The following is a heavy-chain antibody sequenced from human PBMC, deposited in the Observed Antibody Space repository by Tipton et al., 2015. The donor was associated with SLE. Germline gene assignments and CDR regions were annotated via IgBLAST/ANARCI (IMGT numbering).Heavy chain of an antibody. V-gene: IGHV4-59*12. CDR2: IYYSGST. D-gene: IGHD5-18*01. Sequence: TLSLTCTVSGGSISSYYWSWIRQPPGKGLEWIGYIYYSGSTNYNPSLKSRVTISVDTSKNQFSLKLSSVTAADTAVYYCAISSRGYSYGNAFDIWGQGTMVTVSS. CDR3: AISSRGYSYGNAFDI. J-gene: IGHJ3*02. CDR1: GGSISSYY.